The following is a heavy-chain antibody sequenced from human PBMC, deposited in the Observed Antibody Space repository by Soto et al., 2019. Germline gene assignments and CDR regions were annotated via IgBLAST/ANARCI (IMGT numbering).Heavy chain of an antibody. J-gene: IGHJ4*02. Sequence: PGGSLRLSCAASGFTFSSYGMHWVRQAPGKGLEWVAVISYDGSNKYHADSVKGRFTISRDNSKNTLYLQMNSLRAEDTAVYYCAKDQQWLVPTGGVDYWGQGTLVTVSS. CDR1: GFTFSSYG. CDR2: ISYDGSNK. CDR3: AKDQQWLVPTGGVDY. V-gene: IGHV3-30*18. D-gene: IGHD6-19*01.